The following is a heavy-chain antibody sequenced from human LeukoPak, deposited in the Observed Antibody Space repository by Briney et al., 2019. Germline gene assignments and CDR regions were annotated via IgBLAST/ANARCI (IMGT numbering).Heavy chain of an antibody. CDR3: ARDLNYYDSSGYYSDS. Sequence: TGGSLRLSCAASGFTFSDYYMSWIRQAPGKGLEWVSYISSSGSTIYYADSVKGRFTISRDNAKNSLYLQMNSLRAQDTAVYYCARDLNYYDSSGYYSDSWGQGTLVTVSS. CDR2: ISSSGSTI. D-gene: IGHD3-22*01. J-gene: IGHJ4*02. V-gene: IGHV3-11*04. CDR1: GFTFSDYY.